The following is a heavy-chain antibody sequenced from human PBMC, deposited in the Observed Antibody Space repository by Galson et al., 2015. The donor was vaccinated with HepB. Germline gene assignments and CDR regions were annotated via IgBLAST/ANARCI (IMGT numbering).Heavy chain of an antibody. CDR2: ISSSGGST. D-gene: IGHD2-15*01. CDR1: GFTFNNYA. CDR3: AKGYENRPSPPSFGC. V-gene: IGHV3-23*01. J-gene: IGHJ4*02. Sequence: SLRLSRAASGFTFNNYAMSWVRQAPGKGLEWVSAISSSGGSTYYADSVKGRFTISRDNSKNTLYLQINSLRAEDTAVYYCAKGYENRPSPPSFGCWGQGTLVTVSS.